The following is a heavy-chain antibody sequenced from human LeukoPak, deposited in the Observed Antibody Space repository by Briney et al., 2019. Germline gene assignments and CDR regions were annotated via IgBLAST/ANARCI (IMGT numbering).Heavy chain of an antibody. Sequence: GGSLRLSCAASGFTFSSYGMHWVRQAPGKGLEWVAFMRYDGSNRYYADSVKGRFTISRDNSKKTLYLQMNSLRTEDTAVYYCAKDAAPGPPYFFDYWGQGTLVTVSS. CDR3: AKDAAPGPPYFFDY. V-gene: IGHV3-30*02. D-gene: IGHD2-15*01. CDR2: MRYDGSNR. J-gene: IGHJ4*02. CDR1: GFTFSSYG.